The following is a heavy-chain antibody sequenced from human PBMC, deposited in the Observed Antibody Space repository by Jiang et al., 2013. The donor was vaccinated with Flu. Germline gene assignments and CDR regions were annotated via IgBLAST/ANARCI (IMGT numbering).Heavy chain of an antibody. J-gene: IGHJ4*02. D-gene: IGHD6-13*01. V-gene: IGHV4-59*01. CDR2: IYYSGST. Sequence: GLVKPSETLSLTCTVSGGSISSYYWSWIRQPPGKGLEWIGYIYYSGSTNYNPSLKSRVTISVDTSKNQFSLKLSSVTAADTAVYYCARGQYSSSWYGEMIDYWGQGTLVTVSS. CDR3: ARGQYSSSWYGEMIDY. CDR1: GGSISSYY.